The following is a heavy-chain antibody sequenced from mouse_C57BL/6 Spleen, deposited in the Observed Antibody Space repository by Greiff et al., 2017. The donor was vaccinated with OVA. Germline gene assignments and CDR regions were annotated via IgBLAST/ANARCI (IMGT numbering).Heavy chain of an antibody. J-gene: IGHJ1*03. V-gene: IGHV5-6*01. D-gene: IGHD1-1*01. CDR1: GYTFSSYG. Sequence: EVQLLESGGDLVKPGGSLKISCEASGYTFSSYGMSWVSQTPDKRLEWVASISRGGGNTHYPDSVKGRFTITRDNAKNTLYLQMSSLKSEDTAMYYWSSLYGSSCGYFDVWGTGTTVTVAS. CDR3: SSLYGSSCGYFDV. CDR2: ISRGGGNT.